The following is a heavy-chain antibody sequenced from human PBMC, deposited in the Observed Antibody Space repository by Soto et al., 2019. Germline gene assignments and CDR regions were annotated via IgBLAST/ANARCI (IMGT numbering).Heavy chain of an antibody. D-gene: IGHD3-16*01. CDR1: GGTFGNSA. CDR2: IIPVFGTV. J-gene: IGHJ4*02. V-gene: IGHV1-69*01. Sequence: QVKLVQSGAEVKKPGSSVKVSCKASGGTFGNSAISWVRQDPGQGLEWMGGIIPVFGTVNYAQKFEGRVTIPADQSTSTVFMEMSRLTSENTAVYYCAKVMAAAGYDSWGQGTLLTVSS. CDR3: AKVMAAAGYDS.